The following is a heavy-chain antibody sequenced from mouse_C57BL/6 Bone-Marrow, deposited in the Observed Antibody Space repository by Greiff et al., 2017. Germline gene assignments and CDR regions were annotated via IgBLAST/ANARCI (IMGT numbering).Heavy chain of an antibody. CDR3: ARKRLRRTGFAY. CDR1: GFTFSDYG. CDR2: ISSGSSTI. D-gene: IGHD2-4*01. Sequence: EVMLVESGGGLVKPGGSLKLSCAASGFTFSDYGMHWVRQAPEQGLEWVAYISSGSSTIYYADTVKGGFTFSRDNDKNTLFLQMTSLRSKDTAMYYCARKRLRRTGFAYWGQGTLVTVSA. J-gene: IGHJ3*01. V-gene: IGHV5-17*01.